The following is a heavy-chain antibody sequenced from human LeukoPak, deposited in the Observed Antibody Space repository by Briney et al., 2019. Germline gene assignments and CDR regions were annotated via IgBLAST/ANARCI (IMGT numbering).Heavy chain of an antibody. CDR1: GFTFSSHD. V-gene: IGHV3-13*04. D-gene: IGHD6-19*01. CDR3: ARGGWSPDNRYFDL. J-gene: IGHJ2*01. Sequence: PGGSLRLSCVGSGFTFSSHDMHWVRQAAGRGLEWVSAFGTGGDSYYPGSVKGRFTISREDAKNSLYLQMNSLRAGDTAVYYRARGGWSPDNRYFDLWGRGTLVTVSS. CDR2: FGTGGDS.